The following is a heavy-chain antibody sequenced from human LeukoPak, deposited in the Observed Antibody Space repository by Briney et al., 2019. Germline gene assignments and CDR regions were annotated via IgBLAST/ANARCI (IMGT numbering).Heavy chain of an antibody. CDR3: ARAAQWLRGGLGY. CDR1: GGSFSGYY. J-gene: IGHJ4*02. Sequence: PSETPSLTCAVYGGSFSGYYWSWIRQPPGKGLEWIGEINHSGSTNYNPSLKSRVTISVDTSKNQFSLKLSSVTAADTAVYYCARAAQWLRGGLGYWGQGTLVTVSS. D-gene: IGHD6-19*01. V-gene: IGHV4-34*01. CDR2: INHSGST.